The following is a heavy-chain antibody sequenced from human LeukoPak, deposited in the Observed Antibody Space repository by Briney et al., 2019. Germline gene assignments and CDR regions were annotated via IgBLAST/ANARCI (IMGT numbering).Heavy chain of an antibody. V-gene: IGHV4-34*01. Sequence: PSETLSLTCGVYGGSFSGYYWSWIRQPPGKGLEWIGEINHSGSTNYNPSLKSRVTISVDTSKNQFSLKLSSVTAADTAVYYCARVRSTIFGPQYYFDYWGQGTLVTVSS. D-gene: IGHD3-3*01. J-gene: IGHJ4*02. CDR1: GGSFSGYY. CDR2: INHSGST. CDR3: ARVRSTIFGPQYYFDY.